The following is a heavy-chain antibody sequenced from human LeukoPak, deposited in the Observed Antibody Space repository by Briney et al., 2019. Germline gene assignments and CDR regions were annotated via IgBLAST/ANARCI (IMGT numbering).Heavy chain of an antibody. J-gene: IGHJ5*02. CDR2: IKGKTDGGTT. Sequence: TGGSLRLSCAASGFTFSSYGMHWVRQAPGKGLEWVGRIKGKTDGGTTDYAAPVKGRFTISRDDSKNTLFLQMNSLKTEDTAVYYCTTHLPYNHWGQGTLVTVSS. CDR1: GFTFSSYG. V-gene: IGHV3-15*01. CDR3: TTHLPYNH. D-gene: IGHD1-14*01.